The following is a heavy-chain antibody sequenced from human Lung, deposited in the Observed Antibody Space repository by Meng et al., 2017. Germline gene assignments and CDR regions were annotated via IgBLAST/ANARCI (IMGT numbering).Heavy chain of an antibody. V-gene: IGHV4-61*02. CDR1: DGSISSGDYY. D-gene: IGHD1-26*01. Sequence: LRLSCTVSDGSISSGDYYWSWIRQPAGRGLEWIGRINTSGSTNYNPSLKSRVTISVDTSKNQFSLNLSSVTAADTAVYFCARKGGSYNWFDPWGQGTLVTVSS. CDR2: INTSGST. CDR3: ARKGGSYNWFDP. J-gene: IGHJ5*02.